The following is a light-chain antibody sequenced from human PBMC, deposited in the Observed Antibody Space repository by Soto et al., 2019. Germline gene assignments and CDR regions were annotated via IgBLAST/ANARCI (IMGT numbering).Light chain of an antibody. CDR3: FSYTSSGTVL. CDR2: NVN. V-gene: IGLV2-14*03. CDR1: SSDVGGYNY. J-gene: IGLJ2*01. Sequence: QSALTQPASVSGSPGQSITISCTGTSSDVGGYNYVSWYQQHPGKAPKLIIFNVNHRPSGPYNRFSGSKSGTTASLTISGLQAEDEADYYCFSYTSSGTVLFGGGTKLTVL.